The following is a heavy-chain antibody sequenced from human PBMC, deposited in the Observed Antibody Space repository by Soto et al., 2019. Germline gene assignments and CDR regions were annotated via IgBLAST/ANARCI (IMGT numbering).Heavy chain of an antibody. CDR1: GDSVSRNSAG. V-gene: IGHV6-1*01. CDR3: ARDLIDGVFAY. CDR2: TYYRSKWYN. J-gene: IGHJ4*02. D-gene: IGHD3-3*01. Sequence: SQNLSLTCAISGDSVSRNSAGWNWIRQSPSRGVEWLGRTYYRSKWYNDYALSVKGRITIKPDTSKNQFSLQLNSVTPEDTAVYYCARDLIDGVFAYWGQGTPVTVSS.